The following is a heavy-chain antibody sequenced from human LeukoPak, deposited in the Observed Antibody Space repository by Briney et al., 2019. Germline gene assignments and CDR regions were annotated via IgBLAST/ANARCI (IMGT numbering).Heavy chain of an antibody. V-gene: IGHV4-4*07. CDR3: ARDARGWSGFDY. CDR2: IYTTGNT. D-gene: IGHD3-3*01. J-gene: IGHJ4*02. Sequence: SETLSLTCRVSGGSISSYNWSWMREPAGKGREWSGRIYTTGNTDYNPSLKSRVNMSVDTSKNQFSLNLSSVTAADTAVYYCARDARGWSGFDYWGRGTLVTVSS. CDR1: GGSISSYN.